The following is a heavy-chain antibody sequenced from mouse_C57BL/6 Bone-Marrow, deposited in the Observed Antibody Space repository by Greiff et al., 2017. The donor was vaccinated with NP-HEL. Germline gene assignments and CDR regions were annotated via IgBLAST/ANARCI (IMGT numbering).Heavy chain of an antibody. CDR3: TRVIYYGNYGVYYFDY. Sequence: DVQLVESGEGLVKPGGSLKLSCAASGFTFSSYAMSWVRQTPEKRLEWVAYISSGGDYIYYADTVKGRFTISRDNARNTLYLQMSSLKSEDTAMYYCTRVIYYGNYGVYYFDYWGQGTTLTVSS. D-gene: IGHD2-1*01. V-gene: IGHV5-9-1*02. J-gene: IGHJ2*01. CDR1: GFTFSSYA. CDR2: ISSGGDYI.